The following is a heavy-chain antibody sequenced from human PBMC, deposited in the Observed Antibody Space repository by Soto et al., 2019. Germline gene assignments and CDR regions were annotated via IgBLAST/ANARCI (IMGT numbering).Heavy chain of an antibody. CDR3: ARFHGVVILYCYGMDV. V-gene: IGHV3-48*02. D-gene: IGHD3-3*01. Sequence: EVQLVESGGGLVQPGGSLRLSCAASGFTFSSYSMNWVRQAPGKGLEWVSYISSSSSTIYYADSVKGRFTISRDNAKNSLYLQMNSLRDEDTAVYYCARFHGVVILYCYGMDVWGQGTTVTVSS. J-gene: IGHJ6*02. CDR2: ISSSSSTI. CDR1: GFTFSSYS.